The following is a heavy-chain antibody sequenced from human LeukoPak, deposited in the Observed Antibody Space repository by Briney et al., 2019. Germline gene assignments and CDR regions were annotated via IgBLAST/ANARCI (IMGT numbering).Heavy chain of an antibody. CDR2: ISASGGGT. J-gene: IGHJ4*02. CDR3: AKGRSTSWKASYYFDF. D-gene: IGHD2-2*01. CDR1: AFTFSSYA. Sequence: PGGSLRLSCEASAFTFSSYAMTWVRQAPGKGLEWVSVISASGGGTSYADSVKGRFTNSRDNSKNTLFLQLNSLRVEDTAVYYCAKGRSTSWKASYYFDFWGQGTLVTVSS. V-gene: IGHV3-23*01.